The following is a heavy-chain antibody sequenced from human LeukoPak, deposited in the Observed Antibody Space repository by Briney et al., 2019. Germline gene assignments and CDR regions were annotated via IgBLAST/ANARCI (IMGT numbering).Heavy chain of an antibody. V-gene: IGHV4-39*01. CDR1: GGSISNSRYY. D-gene: IGHD1-1*01. J-gene: IGHJ5*02. CDR3: ARRATGLDWFDP. CDR2: IHHAGTT. Sequence: SETLSLTCTVSGGSISNSRYYWGWIRQSPGKGLEWIGSIHHAGTTDYNTSLESRVTLFVDTSKSQFSLSLTSVTAADTAVYYCARRATGLDWFDPWGQGTLVTVSS.